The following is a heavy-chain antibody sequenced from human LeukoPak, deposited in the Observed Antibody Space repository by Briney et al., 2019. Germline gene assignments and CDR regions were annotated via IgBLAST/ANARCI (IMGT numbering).Heavy chain of an antibody. CDR2: INPNSGGT. CDR3: ARAPYYDFWSGYFDY. D-gene: IGHD3-3*01. V-gene: IGHV1-2*02. Sequence: GASVKVSCKASGYTFTGYYMHWVRQAPGQGLEWMGWINPNSGGTNYAQKFQGRVTMTRDTSISTAYMELSRLRSDDTAVYYCARAPYYDFWSGYFDYWGQGTLVTVSS. J-gene: IGHJ4*02. CDR1: GYTFTGYY.